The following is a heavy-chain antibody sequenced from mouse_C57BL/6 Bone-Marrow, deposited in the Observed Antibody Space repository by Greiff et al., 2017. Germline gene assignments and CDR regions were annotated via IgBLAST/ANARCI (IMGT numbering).Heavy chain of an antibody. J-gene: IGHJ2*01. CDR2: FHPYNDDT. CDR1: GYTFTTYP. Sequence: VQLQQPGAELVKPGASVKMSCKASGYTFTTYPIEWMKQNHGKSLEWIGNFHPYNDDTKYNEKFKGKATLTVEKSSKTVYLELSRLTSDDSAVYYCARGGNYGGYYFDYWGQGTTLTVSS. D-gene: IGHD2-1*01. V-gene: IGHV1-47*01. CDR3: ARGGNYGGYYFDY.